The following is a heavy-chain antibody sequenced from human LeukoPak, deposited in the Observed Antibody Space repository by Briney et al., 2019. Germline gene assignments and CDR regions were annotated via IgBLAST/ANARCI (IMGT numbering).Heavy chain of an antibody. Sequence: ASVKVSCKASGYTFTGYYMHWVRQAPGQGLEWMGWINPNSGGTNYAQKFQGRVTMTRDTSISTAYMELSRLRSDDTAVYYCARVGITGTTGFDYWGQGTLVTVSS. CDR2: INPNSGGT. J-gene: IGHJ4*02. CDR3: ARVGITGTTGFDY. V-gene: IGHV1-2*02. CDR1: GYTFTGYY. D-gene: IGHD1-14*01.